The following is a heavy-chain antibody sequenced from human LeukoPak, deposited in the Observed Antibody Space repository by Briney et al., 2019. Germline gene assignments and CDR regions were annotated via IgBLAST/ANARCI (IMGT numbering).Heavy chain of an antibody. J-gene: IGHJ5*02. CDR1: GFTFSSYA. CDR2: ISGSGGST. V-gene: IGHV3-23*01. Sequence: PGGSLRLSYAASGFTFSSYAMSWVRQAPGKGLEWVSAISGSGGSTYYADSVKGRFTISRDNSKNTLYLQMNSLRAEDTAVYYCAKDLGIAAAGTVNWFDPWGQGTLVTVSS. CDR3: AKDLGIAAAGTVNWFDP. D-gene: IGHD6-13*01.